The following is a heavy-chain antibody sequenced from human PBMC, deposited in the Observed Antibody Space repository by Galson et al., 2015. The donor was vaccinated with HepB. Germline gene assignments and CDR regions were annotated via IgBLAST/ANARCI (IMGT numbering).Heavy chain of an antibody. CDR2: ISGSSSTI. CDR1: GFTFSDYY. D-gene: IGHD2-15*01. V-gene: IGHV3-11*01. Sequence: SLRLSCAASGFTFSDYYMNWIRQAPGKGLEWLSYISGSSSTIYYADSVKGRFTISRDNAKNSLHLQMNSLRAEDTAVYYCAPLRTDAFDIWGQGTMVTVSS. J-gene: IGHJ3*02. CDR3: APLRTDAFDI.